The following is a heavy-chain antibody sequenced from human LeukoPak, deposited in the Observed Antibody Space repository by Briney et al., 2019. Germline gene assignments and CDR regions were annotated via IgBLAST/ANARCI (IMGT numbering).Heavy chain of an antibody. V-gene: IGHV1-46*03. J-gene: IGHJ4*02. Sequence: ASVKVSRKASGYTFTSYYMHWVPQAPGQGLEWMGIINPSGGSTSYAQKFQGRVTMTRDTSTSTVYMELSSLRSEDTAVYYCSSGDHSSSWYRYWGQGTLVTVSS. CDR1: GYTFTSYY. CDR2: INPSGGST. CDR3: SSGDHSSSWYRY. D-gene: IGHD6-13*01.